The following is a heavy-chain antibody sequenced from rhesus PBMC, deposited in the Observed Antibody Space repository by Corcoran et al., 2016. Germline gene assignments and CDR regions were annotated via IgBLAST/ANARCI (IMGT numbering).Heavy chain of an antibody. Sequence: QVQLQESGPGLVKPSETLPLTCAVSGASISRNYWSWIRQPPGKGLEWLGYIYGGRGRTSYNPSLNSRVTISKATSKNQCSLKLSSVTAADTAVYYCARSLGGIRYNRFDVWGAGVLVTVSS. D-gene: IGHD6-25*01. CDR3: ARSLGGIRYNRFDV. CDR1: GASISRNY. V-gene: IGHV4-147*01. CDR2: IYGGRGRT. J-gene: IGHJ5-1*01.